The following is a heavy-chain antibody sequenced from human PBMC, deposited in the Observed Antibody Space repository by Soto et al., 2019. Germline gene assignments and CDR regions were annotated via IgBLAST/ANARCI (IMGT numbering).Heavy chain of an antibody. Sequence: GGSLRLSCAASGFTFSTYGMHWVRQAPGKGLEWVAIISYDGSKKYYADSMEGRFIISRDNSKNTLYLQMNSLRPDDTAVYYCATPSYDSGFDPWGQGTLVTVSS. CDR3: ATPSYDSGFDP. V-gene: IGHV3-30*03. CDR1: GFTFSTYG. CDR2: ISYDGSKK. D-gene: IGHD3-22*01. J-gene: IGHJ5*02.